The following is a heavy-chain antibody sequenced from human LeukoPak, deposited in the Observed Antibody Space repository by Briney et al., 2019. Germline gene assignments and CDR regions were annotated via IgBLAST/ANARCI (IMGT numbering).Heavy chain of an antibody. D-gene: IGHD2-2*01. CDR2: ISYDGSSK. CDR1: GFTFSSYA. CDR3: ARDGEYIVVVPAAIRGYFDY. Sequence: PGRSLRLSCAASGFTFSSYAMHWVRQAPGKGLEWVAVISYDGSSKYYADSVKGRFTISRDNSKNTLYLQMNSLRAEDTAVYYCARDGEYIVVVPAAIRGYFDYWGQGTLVTVSS. J-gene: IGHJ4*02. V-gene: IGHV3-30-3*01.